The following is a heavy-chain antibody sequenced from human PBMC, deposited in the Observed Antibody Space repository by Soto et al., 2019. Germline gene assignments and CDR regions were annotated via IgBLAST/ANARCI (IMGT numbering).Heavy chain of an antibody. CDR3: ARHGFGSLHGLVDV. J-gene: IGHJ6*02. Sequence: QVQLQESGPGLVKPSETLSLTCTVSGGSITNYYCSWFRQPPGKGLEWIGYIKYNGDSAYNLSLEWRVTMSVDTSKTQFSLMLESVTATDTAVYYCARHGFGSLHGLVDVWGQGTTVIVSS. CDR2: IKYNGDS. CDR1: GGSITNYY. V-gene: IGHV4-59*08. D-gene: IGHD3-10*01.